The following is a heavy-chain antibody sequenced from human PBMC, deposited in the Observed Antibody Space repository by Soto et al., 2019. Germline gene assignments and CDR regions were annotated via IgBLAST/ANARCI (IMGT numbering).Heavy chain of an antibody. D-gene: IGHD1-1*01. CDR3: ARGGNWNHGFDV. CDR1: GGSISPYY. V-gene: IGHV4-59*01. CDR2: IYYSGNT. Sequence: SETLSLTCTVSGGSISPYYWNWLRQPPGKGLEWIGSIYYSGNTNYNPSLKSRVTISLDTSNNQFSLTLNSVTVADTAVYHCARGGNWNHGFDVWGQGTLVTVSS. J-gene: IGHJ3*01.